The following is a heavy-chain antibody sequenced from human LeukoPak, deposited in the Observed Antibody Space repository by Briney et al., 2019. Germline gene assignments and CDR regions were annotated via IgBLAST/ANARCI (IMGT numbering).Heavy chain of an antibody. J-gene: IGHJ3*02. V-gene: IGHV3-15*01. CDR3: TTGGSYFNDAFDI. Sequence: GGPLRLSCAASGFTFSNAWMSWVRQAPGKGLEWVGRIKSKTDGGTTDYAAPVKGRFTISRDDSKNTLYLQMNSLKTEYTAVYYCTTGGSYFNDAFDIWGQGTMVTVSS. D-gene: IGHD1-26*01. CDR2: IKSKTDGGTT. CDR1: GFTFSNAW.